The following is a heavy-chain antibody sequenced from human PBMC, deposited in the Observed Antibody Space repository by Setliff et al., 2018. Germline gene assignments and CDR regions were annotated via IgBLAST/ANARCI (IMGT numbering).Heavy chain of an antibody. CDR3: ARDNRGYAWDYYYYMDV. CDR2: INTNTGNP. Sequence: ASVKVSCKASGYTFTSYDINWVRQAPGQGLEWMGWINTNTGNPTYAQGFTGRFVFSLDTSVSTAYLQISSLKAEDTAVYYCARDNRGYAWDYYYYMDVWGKGTTVTVSS. D-gene: IGHD2-15*01. V-gene: IGHV7-4-1*02. J-gene: IGHJ6*03. CDR1: GYTFTSYD.